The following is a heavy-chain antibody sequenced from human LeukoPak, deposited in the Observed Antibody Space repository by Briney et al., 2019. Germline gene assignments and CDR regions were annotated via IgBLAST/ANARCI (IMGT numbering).Heavy chain of an antibody. Sequence: GGSLRLSCAASGFTFSDYYMSWIRQAPGKGPEWVSYISSSGSTIYYADSVKGRFTISRDNAKNSLYLQMNSLRAEDTAVYYCARDERDWGSGEGWFDPWGQGTLVTVSS. CDR3: ARDERDWGSGEGWFDP. CDR2: ISSSGSTI. V-gene: IGHV3-11*01. D-gene: IGHD7-27*01. CDR1: GFTFSDYY. J-gene: IGHJ5*02.